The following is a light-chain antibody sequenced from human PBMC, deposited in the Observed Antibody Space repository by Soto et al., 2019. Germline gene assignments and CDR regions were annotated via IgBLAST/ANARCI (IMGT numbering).Light chain of an antibody. V-gene: IGKV3-20*01. J-gene: IGKJ1*01. Sequence: EIVLTQSPGTLSLSPGERATLSCRASQSVSSSYLAWYQQKPAQAPRLLIYGASSRATGIPDRFSGSGSGTDFTLTINRLEPEDFALYYCQQYGSSPPTFGQGTKVDIK. CDR3: QQYGSSPPT. CDR1: QSVSSSY. CDR2: GAS.